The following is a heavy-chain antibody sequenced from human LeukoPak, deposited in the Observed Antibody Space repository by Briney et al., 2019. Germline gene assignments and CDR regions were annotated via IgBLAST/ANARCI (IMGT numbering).Heavy chain of an antibody. V-gene: IGHV3-7*04. Sequence: GGSLRLSCAASGVMFPSYWMTWVRQAPGKGLEWVANIKQDGSEKYYVDSVKGRFTISRDNAKNSVYLQTNSQRADDTAVYYCARRHHFGFLDSWGQGTLVTVSS. CDR3: ARRHHFGFLDS. J-gene: IGHJ4*02. CDR2: IKQDGSEK. CDR1: GVMFPSYW. D-gene: IGHD3-10*01.